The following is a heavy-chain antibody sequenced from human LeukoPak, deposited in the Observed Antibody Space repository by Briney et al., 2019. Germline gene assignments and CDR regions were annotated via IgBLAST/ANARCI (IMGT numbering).Heavy chain of an antibody. CDR2: IYYSGST. J-gene: IGHJ3*02. D-gene: IGHD3-3*01. Sequence: SETLSLTCTVSGGSISSSSYYWGWIRQPPGKGLERIGSIYYSGSTYYNPSLKSRVTISVDTSKNQFSLKLSSVTAADTAVYYCARRELGDFWSGYYPATDAFDIWGQGTMVTVSS. V-gene: IGHV4-39*01. CDR3: ARRELGDFWSGYYPATDAFDI. CDR1: GGSISSSSYY.